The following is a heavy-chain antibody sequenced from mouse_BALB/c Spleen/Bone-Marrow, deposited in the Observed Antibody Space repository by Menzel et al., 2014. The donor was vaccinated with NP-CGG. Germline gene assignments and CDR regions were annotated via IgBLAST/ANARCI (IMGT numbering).Heavy chain of an antibody. CDR3: ARYYRDGYYAMDY. D-gene: IGHD2-14*01. V-gene: IGHV14-3*02. Sequence: VQLQQSGAELVKPGASVKLSCTASGFNIKDTYMHWVKQRPEQGLEWIGRIDPANGNTKYDPKFQGKATMTADTSSNTAYLQLSSLTSEDTAVYYCARYYRDGYYAMDYWGQGTSVTVSS. CDR1: GFNIKDTY. CDR2: IDPANGNT. J-gene: IGHJ4*01.